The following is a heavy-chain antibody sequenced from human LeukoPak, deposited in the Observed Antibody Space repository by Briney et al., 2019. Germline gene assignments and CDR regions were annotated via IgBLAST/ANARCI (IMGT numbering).Heavy chain of an antibody. V-gene: IGHV3-7*01. J-gene: IGHJ6*02. CDR3: ARDRPRYSYGYYYYYGMDV. D-gene: IGHD5-18*01. CDR1: GFTFSSYA. Sequence: TGGSLRLSCAASGFTFSSYAMSWVRQAPGKGLEWVANIKQDGSEKYYVDSVKGRFTISRDNAKNSLYLQMNSLRAEDTAVYYCARDRPRYSYGYYYYYGMDVWGQGTTVTVSS. CDR2: IKQDGSEK.